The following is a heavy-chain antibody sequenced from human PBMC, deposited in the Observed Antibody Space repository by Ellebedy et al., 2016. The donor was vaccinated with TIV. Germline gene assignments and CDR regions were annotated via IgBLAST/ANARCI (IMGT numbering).Heavy chain of an antibody. CDR1: GFTFSNYW. Sequence: GESLKISCAASGFTFSNYWMHLVRQVPGEGLVWVSRIGSDGIGTSYADSVKGRFTISSDNSKNTLFLQMNSLGADDTALYYCTNGGLSNSPRHYFDSWGQGTLVTVSS. J-gene: IGHJ4*02. V-gene: IGHV3-74*01. CDR2: IGSDGIGT. D-gene: IGHD5/OR15-5a*01. CDR3: TNGGLSNSPRHYFDS.